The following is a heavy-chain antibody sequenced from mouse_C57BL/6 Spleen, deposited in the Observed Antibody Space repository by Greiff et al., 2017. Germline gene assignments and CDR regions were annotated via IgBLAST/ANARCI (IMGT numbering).Heavy chain of an antibody. J-gene: IGHJ1*03. D-gene: IGHD1-1*01. V-gene: IGHV1-55*01. Sequence: QVQLQQPGAELVKPGASVKMSCKASGYTFTSYWITWVKQRPGLGLEWIGDIYPGSGSTNYIEKFKSKATLTVDTSSSTAYMQLSSLTSEDSAVYYCASYYYGSSYHFDVWGTGTTVTVSS. CDR3: ASYYYGSSYHFDV. CDR2: IYPGSGST. CDR1: GYTFTSYW.